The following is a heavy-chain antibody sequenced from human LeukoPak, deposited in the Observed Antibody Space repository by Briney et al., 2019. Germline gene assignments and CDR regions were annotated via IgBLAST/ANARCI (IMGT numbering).Heavy chain of an antibody. Sequence: PGGSLRLSCAASGFTVSSNYMSWVRQAPGKGLEWVSAISGSGGSTYYADSVKGRFTISRDNSKNTLYLQMNSLRAEDTAVYYCAEDYDYVWGSYDYWGQGTLVTVSS. CDR2: ISGSGGST. V-gene: IGHV3-23*01. CDR3: AEDYDYVWGSYDY. D-gene: IGHD3-16*01. CDR1: GFTVSSNY. J-gene: IGHJ4*02.